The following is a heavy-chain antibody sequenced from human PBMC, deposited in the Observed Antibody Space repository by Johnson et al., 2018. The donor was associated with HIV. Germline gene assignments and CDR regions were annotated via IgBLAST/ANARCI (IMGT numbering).Heavy chain of an antibody. J-gene: IGHJ3*02. D-gene: IGHD5-24*01. V-gene: IGHV3-7*01. CDR1: GFPFTPHW. CDR2: IQQDATEK. CDR3: AREERDGINSAFDI. Sequence: VQLVESGGGLVQPGGSLRLSCAASGFPFTPHWMTWVRQPPGRGLEWVVNIQQDATEKYYVDSVKGRFTISRDNAKNSLYLQMNSLRAEDTAVYYCAREERDGINSAFDIWGQGTMVTVSS.